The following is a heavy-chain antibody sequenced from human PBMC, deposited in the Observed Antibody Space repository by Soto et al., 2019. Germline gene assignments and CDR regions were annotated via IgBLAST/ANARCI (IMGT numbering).Heavy chain of an antibody. CDR1: GGSIGSYY. J-gene: IGHJ5*02. D-gene: IGHD2-21*01. V-gene: IGHV4-34*01. CDR2: INHSGST. CDR3: ARQPTTGDTDLWFDP. Sequence: SETLSLTCTVSGGSIGSYYWSWIRQPPGKGLEWIGEINHSGSTNYNPSLKSRVTISVDTSKDQFSLKLSSVTAADTAVYYCARQPTTGDTDLWFDPWGQGTLVTVSS.